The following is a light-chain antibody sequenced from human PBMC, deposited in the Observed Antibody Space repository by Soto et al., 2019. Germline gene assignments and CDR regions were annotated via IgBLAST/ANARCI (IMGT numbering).Light chain of an antibody. CDR1: SSNIGSNY. J-gene: IGLJ2*01. CDR3: AAWDDSLSRVV. V-gene: IGLV1-47*01. CDR2: RNN. Sequence: QSVLTQPPSASGTPGQRVTISCSGSSSNIGSNYVYWYQHLPGTAPKLLFYRNNQRPSGVPDRCSGSKSGTSASLAISGLRSEDEADYYCAAWDDSLSRVVFGGGTKLTV.